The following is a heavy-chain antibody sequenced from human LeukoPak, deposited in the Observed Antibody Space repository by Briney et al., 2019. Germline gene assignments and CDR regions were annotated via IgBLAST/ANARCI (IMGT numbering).Heavy chain of an antibody. CDR3: ATGRGTFDY. D-gene: IGHD3-16*01. J-gene: IGHJ4*02. CDR1: GFTFSTYW. Sequence: GGSLRLSCAASGFTFSTYWLTWVRQAPGKGLEWVANIRQDGSEKYYVDSVKGRFTISRDNARNSLYLQMNSLRAEDTAVYYCATGRGTFDYWGQGTLVTVSS. CDR2: IRQDGSEK. V-gene: IGHV3-7*01.